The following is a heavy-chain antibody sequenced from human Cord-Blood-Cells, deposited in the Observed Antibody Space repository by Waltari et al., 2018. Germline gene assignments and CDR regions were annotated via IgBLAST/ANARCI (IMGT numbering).Heavy chain of an antibody. CDR2: IYYSGST. Sequence: QVQLQESGPGLVKPSETLSPTCTAPGGSISSSNWRWIRQPPGKGLDWIGYIYYSGSTNYTPSLKSRVTISVDTSKNQFALKLSSVTAADTAVYYCARAIAAAGAFDIWGQGTMVTVSS. V-gene: IGHV4-59*01. CDR3: ARAIAAAGAFDI. CDR1: GGSISSSN. J-gene: IGHJ3*02. D-gene: IGHD6-13*01.